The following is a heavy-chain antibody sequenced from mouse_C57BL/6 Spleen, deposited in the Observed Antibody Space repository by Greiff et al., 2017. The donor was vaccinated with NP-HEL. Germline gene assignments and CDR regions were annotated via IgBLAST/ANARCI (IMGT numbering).Heavy chain of an antibody. D-gene: IGHD1-1*01. CDR3: AKARNYSGYFDY. CDR2: IDPSDSYT. V-gene: IGHV1-50*01. Sequence: QVQLQQPGAELVKPGASVKLSCKASGYTFTSYWMQWVKQRPGQGLEWIGEIDPSDSYTNYNQKFKGKATLTVDTSSSTAYMQLSSLTSEDSAVYYWAKARNYSGYFDYWGQGTTLTVSS. CDR1: GYTFTSYW. J-gene: IGHJ2*01.